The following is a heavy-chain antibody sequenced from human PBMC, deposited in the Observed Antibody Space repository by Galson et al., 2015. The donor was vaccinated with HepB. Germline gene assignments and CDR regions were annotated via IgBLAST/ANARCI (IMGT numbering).Heavy chain of an antibody. CDR3: APAGAGDGFDI. D-gene: IGHD7-27*01. V-gene: IGHV1-2*06. Sequence: SVKVSCKASGYTFTGYYMHWVRQAPGEGLEWMGRINPNSGDTDYAQKFQGRVTMTRDTSITTAYMELSRLRSDDTAVYFCAPAGAGDGFDIWGQGTMVTVSS. CDR2: INPNSGDT. CDR1: GYTFTGYY. J-gene: IGHJ3*02.